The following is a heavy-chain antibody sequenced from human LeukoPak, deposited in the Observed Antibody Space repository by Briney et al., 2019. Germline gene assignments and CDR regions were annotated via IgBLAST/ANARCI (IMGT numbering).Heavy chain of an antibody. CDR1: GYTFTAYF. Sequence: ASVKVSCKASGYTFTAYFIYWVRQAPGQGLEWVGWINPSSGRTNSAQKFQGRVTMTRDTSISTAYMELSSLRSDDTAVYYCARAHVLRSSSRSFQRWGQGTLVSVAS. CDR2: INPSSGRT. CDR3: ARAHVLRSSSRSFQR. V-gene: IGHV1-2*02. J-gene: IGHJ1*01. D-gene: IGHD6-13*01.